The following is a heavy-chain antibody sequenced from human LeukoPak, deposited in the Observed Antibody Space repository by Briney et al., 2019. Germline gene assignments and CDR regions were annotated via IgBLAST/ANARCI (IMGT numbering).Heavy chain of an antibody. Sequence: SESLSLTCTVSGGSISSYYWSWIRQPPGKGLEWIGYIYYSGSTNYNPSLKSRVTISVDTSKNQFSLKLSSVTAADTAVYYCARMGMAARAYYFDYWGQETLVTVSS. V-gene: IGHV4-59*01. D-gene: IGHD6-13*01. J-gene: IGHJ4*02. CDR2: IYYSGST. CDR1: GGSISSYY. CDR3: ARMGMAARAYYFDY.